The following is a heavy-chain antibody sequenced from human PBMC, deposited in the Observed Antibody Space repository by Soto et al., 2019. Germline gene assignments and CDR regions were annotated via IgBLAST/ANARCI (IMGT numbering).Heavy chain of an antibody. CDR3: ARFYGYSSSSGHFGYYYYGMDV. V-gene: IGHV1-3*01. J-gene: IGHJ6*02. D-gene: IGHD6-6*01. Sequence: ASVKVSCKASGYTFTSYAMHWVRQAPGQRLEWMGWINAGNGNTKYSQKFQGRVTITRDTSASTAYMELSSLRSEDTAVYYCARFYGYSSSSGHFGYYYYGMDVWGQGTTVTVPS. CDR1: GYTFTSYA. CDR2: INAGNGNT.